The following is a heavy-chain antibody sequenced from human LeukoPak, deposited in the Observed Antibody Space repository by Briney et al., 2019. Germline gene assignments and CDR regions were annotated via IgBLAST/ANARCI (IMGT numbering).Heavy chain of an antibody. CDR1: GFTFSSYS. Sequence: GGSLRLSCAASGFTFSSYSMNWVRQAPGKGLEWVSAISGSGGSTYYTDSVKGRFTISRDNSKNTLYLQMNSLRAEDTAVYYCAKPNYYDSSGFLFDYWGQGTLVTVSS. J-gene: IGHJ4*02. CDR3: AKPNYYDSSGFLFDY. D-gene: IGHD3-22*01. CDR2: ISGSGGST. V-gene: IGHV3-23*01.